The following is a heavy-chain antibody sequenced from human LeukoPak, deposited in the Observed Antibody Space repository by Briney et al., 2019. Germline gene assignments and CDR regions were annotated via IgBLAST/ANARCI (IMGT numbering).Heavy chain of an antibody. CDR3: ARLGQQLNRDYSGMDV. CDR1: GYRFTSYW. CDR2: IYPDDSDI. J-gene: IGHJ6*02. D-gene: IGHD6-13*01. V-gene: IGHV5-51*01. Sequence: GESLKISCKGSGYRFTSYWIGWVRQMPGKGLEWRGIIYPDDSDIRYSPSFQGQVTISADKSISPAYLQWSGLKASDTATYYCARLGQQLNRDYSGMDVWGQGTTVTVSS.